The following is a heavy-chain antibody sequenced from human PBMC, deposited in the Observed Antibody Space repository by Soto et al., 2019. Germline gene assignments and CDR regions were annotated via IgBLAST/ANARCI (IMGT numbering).Heavy chain of an antibody. Sequence: PXGFLRLSCSASGFTFYSSGMNWVRQTPGKGLEWVAGISQTVANTYYADSVRGRFIISRDNSRNTVSLEMNSLRGEDSALYYCGTEEAKTTCNFDFWGQGTMVTVSS. CDR1: GFTFYSSG. CDR3: GTEEAKTTCNFDF. CDR2: ISQTVANT. J-gene: IGHJ4*02. D-gene: IGHD3-22*01. V-gene: IGHV3-23*01.